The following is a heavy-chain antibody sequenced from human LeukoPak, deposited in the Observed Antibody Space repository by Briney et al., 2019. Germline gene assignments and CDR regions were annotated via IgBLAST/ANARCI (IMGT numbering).Heavy chain of an antibody. CDR1: GGSISSYY. D-gene: IGHD6-13*01. CDR2: IYYSGST. V-gene: IGHV4-59*01. J-gene: IGHJ6*02. CDR3: ARASSWYILRDYGMDV. Sequence: SETLSLTCTVSGGSISSYYWSWIRQPPGKGLEWFGDIYYSGSTNHNPSLTCRVTISVETSKNHFSLKLSSVTAADTAVYYCARASSWYILRDYGMDVWGQGTTVTVSS.